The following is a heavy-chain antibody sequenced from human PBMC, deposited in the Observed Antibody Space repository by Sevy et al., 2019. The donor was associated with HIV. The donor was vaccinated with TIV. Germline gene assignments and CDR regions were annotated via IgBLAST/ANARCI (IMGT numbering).Heavy chain of an antibody. CDR3: ARDLPPSATTVAHFDY. CDR2: ITNSGSTI. V-gene: IGHV3-48*03. D-gene: IGHD4-17*01. CDR1: GFTSSSYE. Sequence: GGSLRLSCTASGFTSSSYEMNWVRQAPGKGLEWVSYITNSGSTIYYSDSVKGRFTITRDNARNSLYLQMNSLRAEDTAVYYCARDLPPSATTVAHFDYWGRGTLVTVSS. J-gene: IGHJ4*02.